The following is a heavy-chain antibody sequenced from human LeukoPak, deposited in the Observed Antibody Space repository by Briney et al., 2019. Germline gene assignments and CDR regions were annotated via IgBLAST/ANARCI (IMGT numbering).Heavy chain of an antibody. Sequence: PGGSLRLSCVASGFTFSSYWMTWVRQAPGKGLEWVANINQDGSEKYYVDSVKGRFTISRDNAYNSLYLQMNSLRAEDTAVYYCARDYYYGSGSYHNTLYYYYYYMDVWGKGTTVTVSS. D-gene: IGHD3-10*01. CDR3: ARDYYYGSGSYHNTLYYYYYYMDV. CDR2: INQDGSEK. CDR1: GFTFSSYW. J-gene: IGHJ6*03. V-gene: IGHV3-7*01.